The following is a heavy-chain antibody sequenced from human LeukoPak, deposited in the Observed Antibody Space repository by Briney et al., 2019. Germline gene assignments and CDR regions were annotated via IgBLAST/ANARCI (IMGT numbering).Heavy chain of an antibody. V-gene: IGHV4-34*01. CDR3: ASQTPHIWFGDYMDV. Sequence: SETLSLTCAVYGGSFSGYYWSWIRQPPGKGLEWIGEINHSGSTNYNPSLKSRVTISVDTSKNQFSLKLSSVTAADTAVFYCASQTPHIWFGDYMDVWGKGTTVTVSS. J-gene: IGHJ6*03. CDR1: GGSFSGYY. D-gene: IGHD3-10*01. CDR2: INHSGST.